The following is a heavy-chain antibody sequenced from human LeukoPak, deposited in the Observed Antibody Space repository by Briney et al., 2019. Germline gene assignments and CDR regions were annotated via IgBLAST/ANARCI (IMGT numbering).Heavy chain of an antibody. CDR1: GFAFSSYD. CDR3: AALGDSIY. CDR2: IGHAGDT. V-gene: IGHV3-13*01. D-gene: IGHD1-26*01. Sequence: PGGSLRLSCAASGFAFSSYDMHWVRQVSAKGLEWVSAIGHAGDTYYADSAKGRFTISREDAKNYFFLQMNSLRAGDTAVYFCAALGDSIYWGQGTLVTVSS. J-gene: IGHJ4*02.